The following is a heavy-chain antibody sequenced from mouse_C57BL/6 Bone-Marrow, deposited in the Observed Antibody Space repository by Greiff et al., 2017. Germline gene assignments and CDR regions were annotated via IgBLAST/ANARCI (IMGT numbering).Heavy chain of an antibody. J-gene: IGHJ1*03. D-gene: IGHD1-1*01. CDR3: ARVITTVVERWYFDV. V-gene: IGHV5-4*03. Sequence: EVKLVESGGGLVKPGGSLKLSCAASGFTFSSYAMSWVRQTPEKRLEWVATISDGGSYTYYPDNVKGRFTISRDNAKNNLYLQMSHLKSEDTAMYYCARVITTVVERWYFDVWGTGTTVTVSS. CDR2: ISDGGSYT. CDR1: GFTFSSYA.